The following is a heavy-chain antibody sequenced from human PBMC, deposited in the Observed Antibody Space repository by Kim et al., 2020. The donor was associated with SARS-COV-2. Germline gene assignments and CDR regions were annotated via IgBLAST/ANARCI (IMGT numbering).Heavy chain of an antibody. V-gene: IGHV3-74*01. Sequence: KADSVRGRLTISRDNAKNTLYLQMNSLRAEDTAVYYCARRQFTSGWYYFDYWGQGTLVTVSS. D-gene: IGHD6-19*01. J-gene: IGHJ4*02. CDR3: ARRQFTSGWYYFDY.